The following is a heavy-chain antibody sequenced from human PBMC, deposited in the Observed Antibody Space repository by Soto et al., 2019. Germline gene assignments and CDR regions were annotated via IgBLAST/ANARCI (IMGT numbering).Heavy chain of an antibody. CDR1: GFTFSTYA. CDR3: AKDLVRVEAKGTIPVMYYFDY. Sequence: EVQLLESGGGLVQPGGSLRLSCASSGFTFSTYAISWVRQAPGKGLEWVSAISGSGGRTYYAASVKGRFTISRDNSKNTLYLQMNSLRAEDTAVYYCAKDLVRVEAKGTIPVMYYFDYWGQGTLVTVSS. V-gene: IGHV3-23*01. CDR2: ISGSGGRT. D-gene: IGHD3-16*01. J-gene: IGHJ4*02.